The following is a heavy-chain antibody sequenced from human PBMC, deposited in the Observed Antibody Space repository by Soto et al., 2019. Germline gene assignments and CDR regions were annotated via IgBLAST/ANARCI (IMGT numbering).Heavy chain of an antibody. V-gene: IGHV1-69*01. Sequence: QVQLVQSGAEVKKPGSSVKVSCKASGGAFSSSAISWVRQAPGQGLEWMGGFIPIFGAPIYAQKFQGRVTVTADESTSPAYMELSSLRSDDTAVYYCASPLAYGDPGRHWGQGTLVTVSS. CDR3: ASPLAYGDPGRH. CDR2: FIPIFGAP. CDR1: GGAFSSSA. J-gene: IGHJ4*02. D-gene: IGHD4-17*01.